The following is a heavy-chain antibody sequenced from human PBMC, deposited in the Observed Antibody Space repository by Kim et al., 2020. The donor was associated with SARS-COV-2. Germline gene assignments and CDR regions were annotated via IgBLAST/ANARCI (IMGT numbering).Heavy chain of an antibody. J-gene: IGHJ4*02. D-gene: IGHD3-10*01. V-gene: IGHV3-15*01. Sequence: DYASPVKGRFTISRDDSTNTLYLQMNSLKTEDTAVCYCTTHYYGSGSYFSWGQGTLVTVSS. CDR3: TTHYYGSGSYFS.